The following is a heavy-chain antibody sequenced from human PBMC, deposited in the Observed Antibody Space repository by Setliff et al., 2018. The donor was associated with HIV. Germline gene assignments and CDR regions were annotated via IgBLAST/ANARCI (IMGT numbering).Heavy chain of an antibody. J-gene: IGHJ5*02. Sequence: TSETLSLTCAVSGYSISSSYYWGWIRQPPGKGLEWIGSINYSGNTYYKSSLKSRVTISVDTSKNQFSLKLSSVTAADTAVYYCARHNWQWTMGPNWFDPWGQGTLVTVSS. D-gene: IGHD6-19*01. V-gene: IGHV4-38-2*01. CDR3: ARHNWQWTMGPNWFDP. CDR1: GYSISSSYY. CDR2: INYSGNT.